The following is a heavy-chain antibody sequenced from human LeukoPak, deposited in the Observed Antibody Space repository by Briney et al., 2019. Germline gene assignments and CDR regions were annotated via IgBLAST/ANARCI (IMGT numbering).Heavy chain of an antibody. D-gene: IGHD6-13*01. CDR2: TYYSGST. CDR3: ARGGDSSSWSRLKNWFDP. J-gene: IGHJ5*02. V-gene: IGHV4-31*03. Sequence: SETLSLTCTVSGGSISSGGYYWSWIRQHPGKGLEWIGYTYYSGSTHYNPSLKSRVTISVDTSKNQFSLKLSSVTAADTAVYYCARGGDSSSWSRLKNWFDPWGQGTLVTVSS. CDR1: GGSISSGGYY.